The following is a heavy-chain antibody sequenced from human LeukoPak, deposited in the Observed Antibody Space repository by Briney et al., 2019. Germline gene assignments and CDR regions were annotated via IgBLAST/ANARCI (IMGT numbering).Heavy chain of an antibody. CDR1: GFTFDDYG. J-gene: IGHJ4*02. Sequence: PGGSLRLSCAASGFTFDDYGMSWVRQAPGKGLEWVSGINWSGGSTGYADSVKGRFTISRDNAKNSLYLQMNSLRAEDTALYHCARAGDDFWRGCRDWGQGTLVTVSS. V-gene: IGHV3-20*01. CDR2: INWSGGST. CDR3: ARAGDDFWRGCRD. D-gene: IGHD3-3*01.